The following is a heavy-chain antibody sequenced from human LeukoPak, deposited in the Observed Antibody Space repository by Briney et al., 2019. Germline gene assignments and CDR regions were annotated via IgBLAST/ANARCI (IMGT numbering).Heavy chain of an antibody. CDR1: GFTFSSYD. CDR3: ARGDSSSPEGYFDY. J-gene: IGHJ4*02. V-gene: IGHV3-13*01. CDR2: IGTAGDT. D-gene: IGHD6-13*01. Sequence: PGGSLRLSCAASGFTFSSYDMHWVRQATGKGLEWVSAIGTAGDTYYPGSVKGRFTISRENAKNSLYLQMNSLRAGDTAVYYCARGDSSSPEGYFDYWGQGTLVTVSS.